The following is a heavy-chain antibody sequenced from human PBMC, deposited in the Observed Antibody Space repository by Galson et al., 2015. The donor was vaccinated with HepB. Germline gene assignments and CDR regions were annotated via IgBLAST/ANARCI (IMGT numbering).Heavy chain of an antibody. CDR3: ARTVGYCSSTSCRRADAFDI. CDR1: GYSFTSYW. V-gene: IGHV5-51*01. Sequence: QSGAEVKKPGESLKISCKGSGYSFTSYWIGWVRQMPGKGLEWMGIIYPGDSDTRYSPSFQGQVTIAADKSISTAYLQWSSLKASDTAMYYCARTVGYCSSTSCRRADAFDIWGQWTMVTVSS. CDR2: IYPGDSDT. D-gene: IGHD2-2*01. J-gene: IGHJ3*02.